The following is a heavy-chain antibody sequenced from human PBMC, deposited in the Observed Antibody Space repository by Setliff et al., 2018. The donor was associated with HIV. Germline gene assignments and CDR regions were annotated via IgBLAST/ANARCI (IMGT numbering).Heavy chain of an antibody. CDR3: ARGLSFYDPGGFDY. CDR1: GGSISSSSYY. Sequence: SETLSLTCTVSGGSISSSSYYWDWIRQPPGKGLEWIGDINHSGSTNYNPSLKSRVTTSVDTPKNQFSLKLSSVTAADTAVYYCARGLSFYDPGGFDYWGQGTLVTVSS. CDR2: INHSGST. D-gene: IGHD3-22*01. V-gene: IGHV4-39*01. J-gene: IGHJ4*02.